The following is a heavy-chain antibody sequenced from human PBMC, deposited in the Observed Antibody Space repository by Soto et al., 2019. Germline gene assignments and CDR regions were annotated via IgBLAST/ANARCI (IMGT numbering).Heavy chain of an antibody. CDR1: GFPFDMFN. D-gene: IGHD6-19*01. J-gene: IGHJ3*02. V-gene: IGHV3-48*02. CDR2: ISSGGVSI. Sequence: PGESLKISCVASGFPFDMFNMNWVRQAPGKGLEWVSYISSGGVSIYYADSVKGRFTISRDNAKNSLYLQMNSLRDEDTAVYYCARDRRGVAGTARAFDTWGQGTMVTVSS. CDR3: ARDRRGVAGTARAFDT.